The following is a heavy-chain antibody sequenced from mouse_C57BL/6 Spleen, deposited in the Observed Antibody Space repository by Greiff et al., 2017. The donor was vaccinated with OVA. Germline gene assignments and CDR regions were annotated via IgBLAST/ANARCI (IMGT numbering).Heavy chain of an antibody. CDR1: GYTFTSYW. D-gene: IGHD1-1*01. V-gene: IGHV1-53*01. Sequence: VQLQQSGTELVKPGASVKLSCKASGYTFTSYWMHWVKQRPGQGLEWIGNINPSNGGTNYNEKFKSKATLTVDKSSSTAYMQLSSLTSEDSAVYDCARSDYGSRFYYAMDYWGQGTSVTVSS. CDR3: ARSDYGSRFYYAMDY. J-gene: IGHJ4*01. CDR2: INPSNGGT.